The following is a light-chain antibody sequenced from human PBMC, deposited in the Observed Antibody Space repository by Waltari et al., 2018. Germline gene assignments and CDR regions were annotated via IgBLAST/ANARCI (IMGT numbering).Light chain of an antibody. CDR3: MQAKEFPRA. CDR1: QSVSSN. J-gene: IGKJ1*01. V-gene: IGKV3-15*01. CDR2: GAS. Sequence: EIVMTQSPATLSVSPGERATLSCRASQSVSSNLAWYQQKPGQAPRLLIYGASTRATGIPARFSGSGSGTEFTLTISRVEAEDVGTYYCMQAKEFPRALGRGTKVEIK.